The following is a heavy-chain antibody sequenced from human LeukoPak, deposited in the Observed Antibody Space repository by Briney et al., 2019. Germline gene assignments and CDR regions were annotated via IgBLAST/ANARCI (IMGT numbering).Heavy chain of an antibody. J-gene: IGHJ5*02. Sequence: KSGGSLRLSCAASGFTFSSYGMHWVRQAPGKGLEWVAVIWYDGSNKYYADSVKGRFTISRDNSKNTLYLQMNSLRAEDTAVYYCARDRGMIVVPSGWFDPWGQGTLVTVSS. CDR3: ARDRGMIVVPSGWFDP. D-gene: IGHD3-22*01. V-gene: IGHV3-33*01. CDR1: GFTFSSYG. CDR2: IWYDGSNK.